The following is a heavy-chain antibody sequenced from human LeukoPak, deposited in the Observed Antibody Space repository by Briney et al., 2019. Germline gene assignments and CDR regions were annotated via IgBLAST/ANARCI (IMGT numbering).Heavy chain of an antibody. CDR3: ARDPGYCSSTSCYGPSYGMDV. CDR2: TYYRSKWYN. D-gene: IGHD2-2*01. J-gene: IGHJ6*02. V-gene: IGHV6-1*01. CDR1: GVSVSSNSAA. Sequence: SQTLSLTCAISGVSVSSNSAAWNWIRQSPSRGLEWLGRTYYRSKWYNDYAVSVKSRITINPDTSKNQFSLQLNSVTPEDTAVYYCARDPGYCSSTSCYGPSYGMDVWGQGTTVTVSS.